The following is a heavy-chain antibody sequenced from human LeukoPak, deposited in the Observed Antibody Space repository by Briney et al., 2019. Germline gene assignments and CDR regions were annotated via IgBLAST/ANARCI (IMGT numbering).Heavy chain of an antibody. Sequence: PSETLSLTCTVSGGSISSYYWSWIRQPPGKGLEWIGYIYYSGTTNYNPSLKSRVTISVDTSKNQFSLKLSSVTAADTAVYYCARGVYIAAAQYTYWGQGTLVTVSS. CDR2: IYYSGTT. V-gene: IGHV4-59*01. J-gene: IGHJ4*02. CDR1: GGSISSYY. D-gene: IGHD6-13*01. CDR3: ARGVYIAAAQYTY.